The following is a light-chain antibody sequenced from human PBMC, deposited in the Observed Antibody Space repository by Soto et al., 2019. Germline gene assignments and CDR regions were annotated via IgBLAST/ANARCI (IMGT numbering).Light chain of an antibody. CDR3: ASWDDSVDGVV. Sequence: QSVLTQPPSASGTPGQRVTISCSGSSSNIGSYIVNWYQQLPGKAPTLLIYSTTQRPSGVPDRFSGSKSGTSASLAISGLQSEDEAHYHCASWDDSVDGVVFGGGTKVTVL. CDR2: STT. J-gene: IGLJ2*01. V-gene: IGLV1-44*01. CDR1: SSNIGSYI.